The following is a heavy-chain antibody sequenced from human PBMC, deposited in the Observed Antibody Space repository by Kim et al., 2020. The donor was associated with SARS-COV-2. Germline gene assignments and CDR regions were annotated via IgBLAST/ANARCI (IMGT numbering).Heavy chain of an antibody. J-gene: IGHJ4*02. V-gene: IGHV4-34*01. D-gene: IGHD6-13*01. CDR1: GGSFSGYY. CDR3: ARSFAQGSWSLRPGYFDY. Sequence: SETLSLTCAVYGGSFSGYYWSWIRQPPGKGLEWIGEINHSGSTNYNPSLKSRVTISVDTSKNQFSLKLSSVTAADTAVYYCARSFAQGSWSLRPGYFDYWGQGTLVTVSS. CDR2: INHSGST.